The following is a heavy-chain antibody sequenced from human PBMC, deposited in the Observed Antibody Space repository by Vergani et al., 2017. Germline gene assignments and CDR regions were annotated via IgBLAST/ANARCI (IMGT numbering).Heavy chain of an antibody. D-gene: IGHD6-6*01. CDR2: IIPILGIA. Sequence: QVQLVQSGAEVKKPGASVKVSCKASGGTFSSYAISWVRQAPGQGLEWMGRIIPILGIANYAQKFQGRVPITADKSTSTAYMELSSLRSEDTAVYYCASYPRTQYSSSSSFDYWGQGTLVTVSS. CDR3: ASYPRTQYSSSSSFDY. CDR1: GGTFSSYA. V-gene: IGHV1-69*04. J-gene: IGHJ4*02.